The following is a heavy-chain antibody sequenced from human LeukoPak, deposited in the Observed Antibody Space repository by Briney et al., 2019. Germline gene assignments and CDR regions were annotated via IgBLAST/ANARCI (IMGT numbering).Heavy chain of an antibody. J-gene: IGHJ4*02. CDR3: TKEGGLYDSGGYFDY. Sequence: GGSLRLSCAASGFTFSSYGMHWVRQAPGKGLEWVSYISSSGSTIYYADSVKGRFTFSRDDSKNTLYLQMNSLRAEDTAVYYCTKEGGLYDSGGYFDYWGQGTLVTVSS. CDR1: GFTFSSYG. CDR2: ISSSGSTI. D-gene: IGHD3-3*01. V-gene: IGHV3-48*01.